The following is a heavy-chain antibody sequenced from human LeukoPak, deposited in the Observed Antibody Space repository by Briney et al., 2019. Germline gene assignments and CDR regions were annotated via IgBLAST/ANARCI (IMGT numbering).Heavy chain of an antibody. J-gene: IGHJ4*02. CDR1: GGSISSSSYY. V-gene: IGHV4-39*07. CDR3: ARVPRITMVRGVTH. D-gene: IGHD3-10*01. CDR2: IYYSGST. Sequence: PSETLSLTCTVSGGSISSSSYYWGWIRQPPGKGLGWIGSIYYSGSTYYNPSLKSRVTISVDTSKNQFSLKLSSVTAADTAVYYCARVPRITMVRGVTHWGQGTLVTVSS.